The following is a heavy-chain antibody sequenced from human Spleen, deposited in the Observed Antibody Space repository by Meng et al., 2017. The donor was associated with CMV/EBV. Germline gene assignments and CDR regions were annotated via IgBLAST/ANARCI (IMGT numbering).Heavy chain of an antibody. D-gene: IGHD3-3*01. J-gene: IGHJ4*02. Sequence: LSLTCAVYGGSFSTHYWSWTRQTPGKGLEWIGEVVHGGRATYNPSLQSRLTMSIDVSGNQFSLKLTPVTAADTAVYFCVRNGYYSHDSWGQGTLVTVSS. CDR3: VRNGYYSHDS. V-gene: IGHV4-34*12. CDR2: VVHGGRA. CDR1: GGSFSTHY.